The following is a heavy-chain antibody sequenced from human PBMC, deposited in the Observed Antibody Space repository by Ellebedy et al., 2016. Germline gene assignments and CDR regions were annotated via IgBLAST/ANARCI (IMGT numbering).Heavy chain of an antibody. V-gene: IGHV1-18*04. J-gene: IGHJ4*02. CDR3: ARDHPVGATTGFDY. Sequence: ASVKVSCXASGYTFTSYGISWVRQAPGQGLEWMGWISAYNGSTNYAQKLQGRVTMTTDTSTSTAYMELRSLRSDDTAVYYCARDHPVGATTGFDYWGQGTLVTVSS. D-gene: IGHD1-26*01. CDR1: GYTFTSYG. CDR2: ISAYNGST.